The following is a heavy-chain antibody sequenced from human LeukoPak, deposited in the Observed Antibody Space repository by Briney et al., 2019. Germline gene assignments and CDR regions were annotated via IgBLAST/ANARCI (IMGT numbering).Heavy chain of an antibody. Sequence: ASVKVSCKASGYTFTSYYMHWVRQAPGQGLEWKGIINPSGGSTSYAQKFQGRVTMTRGTSTSTVYMELSSLRSEDTAVYYCARDLYRSGYSYGSDYWGQGTLVTVSS. CDR1: GYTFTSYY. CDR2: INPSGGST. D-gene: IGHD5-18*01. J-gene: IGHJ4*02. V-gene: IGHV1-46*01. CDR3: ARDLYRSGYSYGSDY.